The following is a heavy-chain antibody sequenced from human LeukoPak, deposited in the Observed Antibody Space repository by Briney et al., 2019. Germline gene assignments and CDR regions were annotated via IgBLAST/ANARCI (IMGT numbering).Heavy chain of an antibody. D-gene: IGHD3-22*01. CDR3: ARLFRIRSSGYPDY. J-gene: IGHJ4*02. Sequence: SETLSLTCAVYGGSLSGFYWSWIRQPPGKGLEWIGEINHSGSTNYNPSLKSRVTISVDTSKNQFSLKLSSVTAADTAVYYCARLFRIRSSGYPDYWGQGTLVTVSS. CDR2: INHSGST. V-gene: IGHV4-34*01. CDR1: GGSLSGFY.